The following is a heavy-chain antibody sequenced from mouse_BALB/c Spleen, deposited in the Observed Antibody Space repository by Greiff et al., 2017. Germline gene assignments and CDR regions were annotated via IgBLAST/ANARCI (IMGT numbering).Heavy chain of an antibody. CDR1: GYSFTSYW. V-gene: IGHV1S126*01. CDR2: IDPSDSET. J-gene: IGHJ3*01. CDR3: ARYGSSYPAWFAY. D-gene: IGHD1-1*01. Sequence: VQLKESGPQLVRPGASVKISCKASGYSFTSYWMHWVKQRPGQGLEWIGMIDPSDSETRLNQKFKDKATLTVDKSSSTAYMQLSSPTSEDSAVYYCARYGSSYPAWFAYWGQGTLVTVSA.